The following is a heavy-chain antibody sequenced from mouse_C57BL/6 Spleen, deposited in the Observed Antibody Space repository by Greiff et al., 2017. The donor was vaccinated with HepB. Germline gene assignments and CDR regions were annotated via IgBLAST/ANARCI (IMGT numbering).Heavy chain of an antibody. Sequence: VKQRPGQGLEWIGRIHPSDSDTNYNQKFKGKATLTVDKSSSTAYMQLSSLTSEDSAVYYCAISDYGNPGFAYWGQGTLVTVSA. D-gene: IGHD2-1*01. CDR2: IHPSDSDT. V-gene: IGHV1-74*01. J-gene: IGHJ3*01. CDR3: AISDYGNPGFAY.